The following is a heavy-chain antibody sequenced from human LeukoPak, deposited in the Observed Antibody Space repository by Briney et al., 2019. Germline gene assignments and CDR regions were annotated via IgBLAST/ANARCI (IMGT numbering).Heavy chain of an antibody. D-gene: IGHD6-19*01. J-gene: IGHJ5*02. CDR2: IWYDGSNK. CDR1: GFTFSSYG. V-gene: IGHV3-30*19. CDR3: AREHSSGWSYNWFDP. Sequence: GGSLRLSCAASGFTFSSYGMHWVRQAPGKGLEWVAVIWYDGSNKYYADSVKGRFTISRDNSRNTLYLQMNSLRAEDTAVYYCAREHSSGWSYNWFDPWGQGTLVTVSS.